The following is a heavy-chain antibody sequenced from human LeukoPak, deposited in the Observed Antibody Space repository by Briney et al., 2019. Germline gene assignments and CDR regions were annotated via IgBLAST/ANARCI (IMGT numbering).Heavy chain of an antibody. CDR3: ARDGLRGYCSSTSCYLWFDP. D-gene: IGHD2-2*03. CDR1: GGTFSSYA. J-gene: IGHJ5*02. Sequence: SVKVSCKASGGTFSSYAISWVRQAPGQGLEWMGRIIPILGIANYAQKFQGRVTITADKSTSTAYMELSSLRSEDTAVHYCARDGLRGYCSSTSCYLWFDPWGQGTLVTVSS. CDR2: IIPILGIA. V-gene: IGHV1-69*04.